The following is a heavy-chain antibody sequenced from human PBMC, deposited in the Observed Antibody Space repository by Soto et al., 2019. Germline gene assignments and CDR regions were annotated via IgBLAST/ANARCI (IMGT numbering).Heavy chain of an antibody. Sequence: PGGSLRLSCAASGLTLSSSWMHWVRQAPGKGLVWVSRINSDGSSTSYADSVKGRFTISRDNAKNTLYLQMNSLRPEDTAVYYCARSLPGRNGLFDYWGQGTLVTVSS. V-gene: IGHV3-74*01. J-gene: IGHJ4*02. CDR1: GLTLSSSW. CDR3: ARSLPGRNGLFDY. CDR2: INSDGSST. D-gene: IGHD2-8*01.